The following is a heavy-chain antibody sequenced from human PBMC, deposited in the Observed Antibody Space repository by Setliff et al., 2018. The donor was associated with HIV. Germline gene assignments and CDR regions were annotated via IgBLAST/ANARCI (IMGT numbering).Heavy chain of an antibody. CDR1: GGSFSGYY. J-gene: IGHJ4*02. V-gene: IGHV4-34*09. CDR3: ASRDSYCTNGVCLW. D-gene: IGHD2-8*01. CDR2: IKHNGNS. Sequence: PSETLSLTCAVYGGSFSGYYWGWIRHPPGKGLEWIGEIKHNGNSNSNPSLKSRLTLSVDTSMNQFSLRLSSVTAADTAFYYCASRDSYCTNGVCLWWGQGTLVTVSS.